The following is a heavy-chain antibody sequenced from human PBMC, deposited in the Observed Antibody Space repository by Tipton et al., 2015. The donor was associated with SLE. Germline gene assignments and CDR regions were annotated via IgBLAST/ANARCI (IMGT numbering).Heavy chain of an antibody. V-gene: IGHV1-18*01. J-gene: IGHJ3*02. CDR1: GYTFTNYG. CDR2: ITADNGNT. Sequence: QLVQSGAEVKRPGASVKVSCKASGYTFTNYGISWVRQAPGQGLEWMGWITADNGNTNYAQKLQGRVTMTTDTSTSTAYMELRSLRSDDTAVYYCARLRLVGTGRDGFDIWGQGTMVTVSS. D-gene: IGHD1-26*01. CDR3: ARLRLVGTGRDGFDI.